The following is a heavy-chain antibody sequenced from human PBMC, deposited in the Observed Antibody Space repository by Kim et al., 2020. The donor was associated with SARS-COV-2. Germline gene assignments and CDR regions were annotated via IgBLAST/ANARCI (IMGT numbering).Heavy chain of an antibody. CDR3: ARGGQRGYSYGLGGY. V-gene: IGHV1-3*01. D-gene: IGHD5-18*01. Sequence: PKVQGRVTITRDTSASTAYMELSSLRSEDTAVYYCARGGQRGYSYGLGGYWGQGTLVTVSS. J-gene: IGHJ4*02.